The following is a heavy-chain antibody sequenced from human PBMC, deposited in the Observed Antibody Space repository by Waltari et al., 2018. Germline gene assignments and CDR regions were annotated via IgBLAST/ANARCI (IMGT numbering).Heavy chain of an antibody. Sequence: QVQLQQWGAGLLKPSETLSLTCAVYGGSFSGYYWSWIRQPPGKGLEWIGEINHSGSTNYNPSLKSRVTISVDTSKNQFSLKLSSVTAADTAVYYCARGWQLWQRFYYFDYWGQGTLVTVSS. V-gene: IGHV4-34*01. D-gene: IGHD5-18*01. CDR2: INHSGST. CDR1: GGSFSGYY. J-gene: IGHJ4*02. CDR3: ARGWQLWQRFYYFDY.